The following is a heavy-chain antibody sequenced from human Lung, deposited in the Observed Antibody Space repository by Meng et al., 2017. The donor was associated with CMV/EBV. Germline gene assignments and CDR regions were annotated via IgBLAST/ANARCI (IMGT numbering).Heavy chain of an antibody. CDR1: GYNFDIYG. V-gene: IGHV1-18*01. Sequence: QIQLVQSGPELRRPGASVQVSCKASGYNFDIYGITWVRQAPGQGLEWVGWVGAENGETNYGQKFQGRVTVTADTFTNTAYMEMRSLRSDDSAIYYCARAGAAVTTNFDFWGQGTLVTVSS. J-gene: IGHJ4*02. CDR3: ARAGAAVTTNFDF. D-gene: IGHD4-17*01. CDR2: VGAENGET.